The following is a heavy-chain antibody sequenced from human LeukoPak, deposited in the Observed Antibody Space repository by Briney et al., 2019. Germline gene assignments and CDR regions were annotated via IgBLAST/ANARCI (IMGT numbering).Heavy chain of an antibody. D-gene: IGHD3-3*01. J-gene: IGHJ5*02. CDR1: GFTFSSYA. CDR3: AKDIRQLIFGVDANWFDP. V-gene: IGHV3-23*01. CDR2: ISGSGGST. Sequence: GGSLRLSCAASGFTFSSYAMSWVRQAPGKGLEWVSAISGSGGSTYYADSVKGRFTISRDNSKNTLYLQMNSLRAEDTAVYYCAKDIRQLIFGVDANWFDPWGQGTLVTVSS.